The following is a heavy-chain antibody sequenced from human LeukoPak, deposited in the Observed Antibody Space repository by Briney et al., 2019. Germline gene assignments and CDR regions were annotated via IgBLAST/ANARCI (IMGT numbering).Heavy chain of an antibody. CDR2: IFYSGST. CDR3: ATTSRSNYWYFDL. CDR1: GGPISGYY. J-gene: IGHJ2*01. V-gene: IGHV4-59*03. D-gene: IGHD1-1*01. Sequence: PSETLSLTCTVSGGPISGYYWSWIRQPPGKGLEWIGYIFYSGSTNYNPSLKSRVTISVDTSKKQFSLKLNSMTAADTAVYFCATTSRSNYWYFDLWGRGTLVTVSS.